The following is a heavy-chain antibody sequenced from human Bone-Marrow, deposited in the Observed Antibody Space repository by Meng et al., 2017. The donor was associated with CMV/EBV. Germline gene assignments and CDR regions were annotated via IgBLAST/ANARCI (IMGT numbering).Heavy chain of an antibody. V-gene: IGHV4-59*08. CDR3: AGSYYDFWSGYSVYYYYYGMDV. CDR1: GGSISSYY. Sequence: SEPLSLTCTVSGGSISSYYWSWIRQPPGKGLEWIGYIYYSGSTNYNPSLKSRVTISVDTSKNQFSLKLSSVTAADTAVYYCAGSYYDFWSGYSVYYYYYGMDVWGQGTTVTVSS. J-gene: IGHJ6*02. D-gene: IGHD3-3*01. CDR2: IYYSGST.